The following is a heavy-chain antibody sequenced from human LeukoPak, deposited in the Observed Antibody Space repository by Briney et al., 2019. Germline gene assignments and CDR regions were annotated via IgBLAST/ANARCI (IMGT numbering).Heavy chain of an antibody. V-gene: IGHV3-30*02. D-gene: IGHD1-26*01. CDR1: GFIFSSYG. Sequence: PGGSLRLSCAASGFIFSSYGMHWVRQAPGKGLEWVAFIRYDGSNKYYADSVKGRFTISRDNSKNTLFLQMNSLRAEDTAVYYCAKPHFGTYYSLDYWGQGTLVTVSS. CDR3: AKPHFGTYYSLDY. J-gene: IGHJ4*02. CDR2: IRYDGSNK.